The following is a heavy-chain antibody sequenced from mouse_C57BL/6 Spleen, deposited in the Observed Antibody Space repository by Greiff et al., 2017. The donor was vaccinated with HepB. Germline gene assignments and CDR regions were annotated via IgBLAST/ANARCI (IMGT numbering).Heavy chain of an antibody. CDR2: INPSSGYT. J-gene: IGHJ2*01. CDR1: GYTFTSYW. D-gene: IGHD2-4*01. CDR3: ARGTYDYDVGY. V-gene: IGHV1-7*01. Sequence: VQLQQSGAELAKPGASVKLSCKASGYTFTSYWMHWVKQRPGQGLEWIGYINPSSGYTKYNQKFKDKATLTADKSSRTAYMQLSSLTYEDSAVYYCARGTYDYDVGYWGQGTTLTVSS.